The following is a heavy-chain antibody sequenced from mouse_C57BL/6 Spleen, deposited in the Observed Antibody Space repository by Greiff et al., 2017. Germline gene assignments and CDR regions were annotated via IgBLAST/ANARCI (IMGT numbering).Heavy chain of an antibody. D-gene: IGHD5-5*01. CDR3: ARQPLPGYYFDY. V-gene: IGHV5-6*02. J-gene: IGHJ2*01. CDR1: GFTFSSYG. Sequence: EVKLVESGGDLVKPGGSLKLSCAASGFTFSSYGMSWVRQTPDKRLEWVASISSGGSCTFYPDSVKGRFTFSVDNAKDTLYLKMSSLKSEDTAMDSCARQPLPGYYFDYWGQGTTLTVSS. CDR2: ISSGGSCT.